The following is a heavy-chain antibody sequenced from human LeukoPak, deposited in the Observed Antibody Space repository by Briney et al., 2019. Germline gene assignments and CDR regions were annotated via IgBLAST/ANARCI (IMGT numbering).Heavy chain of an antibody. CDR3: ARQSISGSSLSYFDY. J-gene: IGHJ4*02. CDR2: IYDSGST. V-gene: IGHV4-59*01. Sequence: SETLSLTCTVSGGSISSYYWSWIRQPPGKGLEWIGNIYDSGSTNYNPSLKSRLTISVDTSKNQCSLKLSSVTAADTAVYYCARQSISGSSLSYFDYWGQGTLANVSS. CDR1: GGSISSYY. D-gene: IGHD3-22*01.